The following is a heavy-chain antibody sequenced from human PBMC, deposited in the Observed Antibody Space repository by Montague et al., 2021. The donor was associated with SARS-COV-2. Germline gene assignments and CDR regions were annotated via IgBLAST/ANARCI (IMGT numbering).Heavy chain of an antibody. CDR1: GGSFSGYY. Sequence: SETLSLTCAVYGGSFSGYYWSWIRQPPGKGMEWIGEINHSGSTNYNPSLKSRVTISVDTSKNQFSLKLSSVTAADTAVYYCARGRTVTTFYHSYYGMDVWGQGTTVTVSS. CDR2: INHSGST. V-gene: IGHV4-34*01. D-gene: IGHD4-17*01. J-gene: IGHJ6*02. CDR3: ARGRTVTTFYHSYYGMDV.